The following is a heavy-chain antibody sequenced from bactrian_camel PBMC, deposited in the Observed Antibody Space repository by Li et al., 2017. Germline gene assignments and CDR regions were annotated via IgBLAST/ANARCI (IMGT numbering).Heavy chain of an antibody. D-gene: IGHD7*01. Sequence: HVQLVESGGGPVQAGGSLRLSCALPGTMYSAFCMGWYRQRPGKEREGVAIVDRDGRISVANSVKGRFTISKDYAKNTLYLQMNSLKPEDTAMYYCAAGGVCGGASWRVTYNYWGQGTQVTVS. J-gene: IGHJ4*01. CDR2: VDRDGRI. CDR1: GTMYSAFC. V-gene: IGHV3S53*01. CDR3: AAGGVCGGASWRVTYNY.